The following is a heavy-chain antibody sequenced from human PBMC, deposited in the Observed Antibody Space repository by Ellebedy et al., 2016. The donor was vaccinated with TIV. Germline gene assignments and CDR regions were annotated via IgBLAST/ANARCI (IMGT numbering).Heavy chain of an antibody. Sequence: PGGSLRLSCAASRFTFSTYSMNWVRQAPGKGLEWISYIGSRSGIFRYADSVKGRFTISRDNSENTLYLQMNSLRAEDTAVYYCAKTASKGRGWRTPIDYWGQGTLVTVSS. J-gene: IGHJ4*02. CDR3: AKTASKGRGWRTPIDY. V-gene: IGHV3-48*01. D-gene: IGHD6-19*01. CDR1: RFTFSTYS. CDR2: IGSRSGIF.